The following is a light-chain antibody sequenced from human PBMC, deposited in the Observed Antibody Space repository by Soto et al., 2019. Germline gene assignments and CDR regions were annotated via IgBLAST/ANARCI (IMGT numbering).Light chain of an antibody. CDR3: QLYYHWSWW. J-gene: IGKJ1*01. CDR2: GAS. CDR1: QSVSSN. V-gene: IGKV3-15*01. Sequence: PGERATLSCRASQSVSSNLAWYQQKPGQAPRLLIYGASTRATGIPARFSGSGSGTEFTLTISILQSEDFAVYDCQLYYHWSWWFGHAIK.